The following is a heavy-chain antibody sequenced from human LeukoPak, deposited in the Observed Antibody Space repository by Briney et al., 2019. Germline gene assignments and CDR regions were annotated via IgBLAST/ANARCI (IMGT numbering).Heavy chain of an antibody. Sequence: SETLSLTCTVSGGSISSSSYYWGWIRQPPGKGLEWIGSIYYSGSTYYNPSLKSRVTISVDTSKNQFSLKLSSVTAADTAVYYCARVVGNLMVRGVDWGQGTLVTVSS. CDR2: IYYSGST. V-gene: IGHV4-39*07. CDR1: GGSISSSSYY. CDR3: ARVVGNLMVRGVD. J-gene: IGHJ4*02. D-gene: IGHD3-10*01.